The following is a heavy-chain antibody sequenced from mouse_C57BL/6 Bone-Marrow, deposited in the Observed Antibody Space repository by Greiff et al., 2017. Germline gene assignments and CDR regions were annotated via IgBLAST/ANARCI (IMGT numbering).Heavy chain of an antibody. V-gene: IGHV2-6-1*01. J-gene: IGHJ2*01. CDR3: ARHARDYDVFDY. D-gene: IGHD2-4*01. Sequence: VKVVESGPGLVAPSQSLSITCTVSGFSLTSYGVHWVRQPPGKGLEWLVVIWSDGSTTYNSALKSRLSISKDNSKSQVFLKMNSLQTDDTAMYYCARHARDYDVFDYWGQGTTLTVSS. CDR2: IWSDGST. CDR1: GFSLTSYG.